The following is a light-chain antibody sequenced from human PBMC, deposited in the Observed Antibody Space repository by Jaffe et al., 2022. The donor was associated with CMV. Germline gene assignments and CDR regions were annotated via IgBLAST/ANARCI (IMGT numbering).Light chain of an antibody. CDR2: QHN. CDR1: KLGDKY. CDR3: QAWDSRIEVV. V-gene: IGLV3-1*01. Sequence: SYELTQPPSVSVSPGQTASITCSGDKLGDKYACWYQQKAGQSPVLVIYQHNKRPSGISERFSGSNSGNTATLTISGTQAMDEADYYCQAWDSRIEVVFGGGTKLTVL. J-gene: IGLJ2*01.